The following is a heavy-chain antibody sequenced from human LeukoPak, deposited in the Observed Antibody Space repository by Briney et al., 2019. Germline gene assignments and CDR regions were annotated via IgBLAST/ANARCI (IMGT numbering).Heavy chain of an antibody. J-gene: IGHJ4*02. CDR1: GYTFTGYY. CDR2: INPSGGST. Sequence: ASVKVSCKASGYTFTGYYMHWVRQAPGQGLEWMGIINPSGGSTSYAQKFQGRVTMTRDMSTSTVYMELSSLRSEDTAVYYCAREGAPTVNFDYWGQGTLVTVSS. V-gene: IGHV1-46*01. CDR3: AREGAPTVNFDY. D-gene: IGHD4-17*01.